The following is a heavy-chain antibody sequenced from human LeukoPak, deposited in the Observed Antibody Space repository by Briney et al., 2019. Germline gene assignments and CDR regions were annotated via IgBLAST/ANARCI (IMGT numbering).Heavy chain of an antibody. CDR3: ARDLLWFGVYRSLDP. D-gene: IGHD3-10*01. J-gene: IGHJ5*02. V-gene: IGHV1-18*01. CDR1: GYTFTSYG. CDR2: ISAYNGNT. Sequence: GASVKVSCKASGYTFTSYGISWVRQAPGQGLEWMGWISAYNGNTNYAQKLQGRVTMTTDTSTSTAYMELRSLRSDDTAVYYCARDLLWFGVYRSLDPWGQGTLVTVSS.